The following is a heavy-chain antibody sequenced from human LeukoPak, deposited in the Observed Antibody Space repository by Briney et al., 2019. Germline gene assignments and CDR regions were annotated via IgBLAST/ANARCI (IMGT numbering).Heavy chain of an antibody. CDR2: SGTSGDT. CDR1: GLTFSTSP. CDR3: ATKTPGKYPFDY. J-gene: IGHJ4*02. Sequence: GGSLRLSCAASGLTFSTSPMNWVRLAPGNRLEWVSTSGTSGDTYYADSVKGRFTTSRDNSKSTLSLQMANLRVEDTAVYYCATKTPGKYPFDYWGQGTLVTVSP. D-gene: IGHD2-2*01. V-gene: IGHV3-23*01.